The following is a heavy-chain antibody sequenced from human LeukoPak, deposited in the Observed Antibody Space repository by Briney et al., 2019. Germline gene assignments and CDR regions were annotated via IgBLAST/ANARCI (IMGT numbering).Heavy chain of an antibody. CDR2: INHSGST. J-gene: IGHJ4*02. CDR1: GGSFSGYY. Sequence: PSETLSLPCAVNGGSFSGYYWSWIRQPPGKGLEWIGEINHSGSTNYNPSLKSRVTISVDTSKNQFSLKLSSVTAADTAVYYCARGPRYYYDSSGYYRPLDYWGQGTLVTVSS. D-gene: IGHD3-22*01. CDR3: ARGPRYYYDSSGYYRPLDY. V-gene: IGHV4-34*01.